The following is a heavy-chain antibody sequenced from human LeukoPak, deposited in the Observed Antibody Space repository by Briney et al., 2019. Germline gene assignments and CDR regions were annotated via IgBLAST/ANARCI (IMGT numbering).Heavy chain of an antibody. CDR2: INHSGST. CDR1: GGSFSGYY. D-gene: IGHD3-10*01. J-gene: IGHJ4*02. V-gene: IGHV4-34*01. Sequence: SETLSLICAVYGGSFSGYYWSWIRQPPGKGLEWIGEINHSGSTNYNPSLKSRVTISVDTSKNQFSLKLSSVTAADTAVYYCARGGIEYYGSGQKIYYFDYWGQGTLVTVSS. CDR3: ARGGIEYYGSGQKIYYFDY.